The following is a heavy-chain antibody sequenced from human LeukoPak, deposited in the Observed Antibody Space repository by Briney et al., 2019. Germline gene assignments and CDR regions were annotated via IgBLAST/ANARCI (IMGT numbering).Heavy chain of an antibody. CDR3: ARWVGGYSYGYDY. CDR1: GGSISSYY. J-gene: IGHJ4*02. D-gene: IGHD5-18*01. V-gene: IGHV4-59*08. CDR2: IYYSGST. Sequence: SETLSFTCTVSGGSISSYYWSWIRQPPGKGLEWIGYIYYSGSTNYNPSLKSRVTISVDTSKNQFSLKLTSVTAADTAVYYCARWVGGYSYGYDYWGQGTLVTVSS.